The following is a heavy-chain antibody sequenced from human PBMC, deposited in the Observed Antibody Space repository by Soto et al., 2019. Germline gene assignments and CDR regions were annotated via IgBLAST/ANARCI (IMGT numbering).Heavy chain of an antibody. J-gene: IGHJ5*02. CDR1: GFTFSSYA. Sequence: PGGSLRLSCAASGFTFSSYAMSWVRQAPGKGLEWVSAISGSGGSTYYADSVKGRFTISRDNSKNTLYLQMNSLRAEDTAVYYCAKPRYNWNDRLRPNWFDPWGQGTLVTVSS. D-gene: IGHD1-1*01. CDR3: AKPRYNWNDRLRPNWFDP. CDR2: ISGSGGST. V-gene: IGHV3-23*01.